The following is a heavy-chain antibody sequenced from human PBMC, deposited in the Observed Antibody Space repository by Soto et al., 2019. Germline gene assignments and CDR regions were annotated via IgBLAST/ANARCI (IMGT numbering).Heavy chain of an antibody. CDR2: INHSGST. CDR3: ARGRITMVRGVIIEYYYYYYGMDV. D-gene: IGHD3-10*01. CDR1: GGSFSGYY. J-gene: IGHJ6*02. V-gene: IGHV4-34*01. Sequence: QVQLQQWGAGLLKPSETLSLTCAVYGGSFSGYYWSWIRQPPGKGLEWIGEINHSGSTNYNPSLKSRVTISVDTSKNQFSLKLTSVTAADTAVYYCARGRITMVRGVIIEYYYYYYGMDVWGQGTTVTVSS.